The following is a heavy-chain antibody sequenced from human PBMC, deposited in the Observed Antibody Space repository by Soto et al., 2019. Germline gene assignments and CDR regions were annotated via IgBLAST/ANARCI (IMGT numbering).Heavy chain of an antibody. D-gene: IGHD3-10*01. CDR1: GDSVSSNLAS. CDR2: TYYRSKWYS. CDR3: ARTIDYGSGSYLEDYWYFDL. J-gene: IGHJ2*01. V-gene: IGHV6-1*01. Sequence: PSQTLSLTCVISGDSVSSNLASWSWIRQSPSRGLEWLGRTYYRSKWYSYYALSVKSRITINPDTSKNQFSLHLSSVTAADTAVYYCARTIDYGSGSYLEDYWYFDLWGRGTLVTVSS.